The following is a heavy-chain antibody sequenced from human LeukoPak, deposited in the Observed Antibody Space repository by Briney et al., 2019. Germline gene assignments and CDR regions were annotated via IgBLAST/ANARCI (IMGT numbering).Heavy chain of an antibody. Sequence: GGSLRLSCAASGFTFRSYAMSWVRQAPGKGLEWVSAISHSGSTTYYADSVKGRFTISRDNSKNTLYLQMNSLRADDTAVYYCAKIRGAAAGYMDVWGKGTTVTVSS. J-gene: IGHJ6*03. V-gene: IGHV3-23*01. D-gene: IGHD6-13*01. CDR2: ISHSGSTT. CDR1: GFTFRSYA. CDR3: AKIRGAAAGYMDV.